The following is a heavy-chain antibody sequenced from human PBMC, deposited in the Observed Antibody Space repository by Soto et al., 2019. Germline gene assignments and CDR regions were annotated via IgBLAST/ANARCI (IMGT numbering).Heavy chain of an antibody. V-gene: IGHV1-24*01. Sequence: AASVKVSCKVSGYTLTELSMHWVRQAPGKGLEWVGGFDPEDGETIYAQKFQGRVTMTEDTSTDTAYMELSSLRSEDTAVYYCATKSMVRGVTIDYWGQGTLVTVSS. J-gene: IGHJ4*02. D-gene: IGHD3-10*01. CDR2: FDPEDGET. CDR3: ATKSMVRGVTIDY. CDR1: GYTLTELS.